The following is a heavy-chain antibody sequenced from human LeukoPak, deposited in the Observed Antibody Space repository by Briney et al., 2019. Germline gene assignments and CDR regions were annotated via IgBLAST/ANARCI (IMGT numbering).Heavy chain of an antibody. CDR1: GGSISSGDYY. V-gene: IGHV4-30-4*01. CDR2: IYYSGST. Sequence: SETLSLTCTVSGGSISSGDYYWSWIRQPPGKGLEWIGYIYYSGSTYYNPSLKSRVTISVDTSKNQFSLKLSSVTAADTAVYYCARVNYDSSGYRVDFDYWGREPWSPSPQ. CDR3: ARVNYDSSGYRVDFDY. J-gene: IGHJ4*02. D-gene: IGHD3-22*01.